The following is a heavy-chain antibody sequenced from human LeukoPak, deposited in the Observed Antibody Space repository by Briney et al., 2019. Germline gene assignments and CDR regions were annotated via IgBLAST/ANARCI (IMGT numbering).Heavy chain of an antibody. J-gene: IGHJ5*02. CDR1: GYSFTDHY. V-gene: IGHV1-2*02. Sequence: ASVKVSCKASGYSFTDHYMHWVRQAPGQGLEWIGWVSPNSGGTNYAQKFQGRVTMTRDTSTRTVHMELNSLGSGDTAVYYCASTQSGVVPATNWFDPWGQGTLVTVSS. CDR3: ASTQSGVVPATNWFDP. CDR2: VSPNSGGT. D-gene: IGHD2-2*01.